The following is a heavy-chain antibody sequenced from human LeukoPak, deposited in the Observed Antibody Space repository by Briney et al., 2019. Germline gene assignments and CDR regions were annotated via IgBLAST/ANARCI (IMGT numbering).Heavy chain of an antibody. CDR2: ISGSGDST. D-gene: IGHD1-20*01. Sequence: GGSLRLSXAASGFTFSSYAMSWVRQAPGKGMEWVSAISGSGDSTYYADSVKGRFTISRDNSKNTLYLQMNSLRAEDTAVYYCAKGYNWNDGSYFDYWGQGTLVTVSS. CDR3: AKGYNWNDGSYFDY. V-gene: IGHV3-23*01. J-gene: IGHJ4*02. CDR1: GFTFSSYA.